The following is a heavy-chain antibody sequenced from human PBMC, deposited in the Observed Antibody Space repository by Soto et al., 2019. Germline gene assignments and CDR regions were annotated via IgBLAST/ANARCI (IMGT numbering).Heavy chain of an antibody. CDR2: IIPIFGTA. V-gene: IGHV1-69*01. D-gene: IGHD6-13*01. CDR3: GTGGEQQLVLGY. CDR1: GGTFSSYA. Sequence: QVQLVQSGAEVKKPGSSVKVSCKASGGTFSSYAISWVRQAPGQGLEWMGGIIPIFGTANYAQKLQGRVTITADESTSTAYMALSSLRSEDTAVYYCGTGGEQQLVLGYWGQGTLVTVSS. J-gene: IGHJ4*02.